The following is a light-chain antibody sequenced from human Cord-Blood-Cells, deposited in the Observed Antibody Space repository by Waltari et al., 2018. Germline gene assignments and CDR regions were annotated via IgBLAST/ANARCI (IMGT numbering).Light chain of an antibody. CDR2: KDS. CDR3: YSAADNNWV. CDR1: VLATKY. J-gene: IGLJ3*02. Sequence: SYELTQPSSVSVSPGQTARITCSGDVLATKYARWFQQKPGQAPVLVIYKDSERPSGIPERFSGSSSGTTVTLTSSGAQVEDESDYYCYSAADNNWVFGGGTKLTVL. V-gene: IGLV3-27*01.